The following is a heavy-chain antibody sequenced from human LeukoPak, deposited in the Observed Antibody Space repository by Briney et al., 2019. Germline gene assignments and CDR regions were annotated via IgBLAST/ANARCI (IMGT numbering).Heavy chain of an antibody. CDR1: GYTFTSYD. CDR3: AARPENYKGDAFDI. J-gene: IGHJ3*02. V-gene: IGHV1-8*01. CDR2: MNPNSGNT. Sequence: ASVKVSCKASGYTFTSYDINWVRQATGQGLEWMGWMNPNSGNTGYARKFQGRVTMTRNTSISTAYMELSSLRSEDTAVYYCAARPENYKGDAFDIWGQGTMVTVSS. D-gene: IGHD6-6*01.